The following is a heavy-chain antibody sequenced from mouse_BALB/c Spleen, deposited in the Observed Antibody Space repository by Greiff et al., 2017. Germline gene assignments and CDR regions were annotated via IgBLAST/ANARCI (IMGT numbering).Heavy chain of an antibody. J-gene: IGHJ3*01. Sequence: QVQLQQSGAELVKPGASVKLSCKASGYTFTSYYMYWVKQRPGQGLEWIGEINPSNGGTNFNEKFKSKATLTVDKSSSTAYMQLSSLTSEDSAVYYCTRSGTARATAWFAYWGQGTLVTVSA. CDR3: TRSGTARATAWFAY. V-gene: IGHV1S81*02. CDR1: GYTFTSYY. CDR2: INPSNGGT. D-gene: IGHD3-1*01.